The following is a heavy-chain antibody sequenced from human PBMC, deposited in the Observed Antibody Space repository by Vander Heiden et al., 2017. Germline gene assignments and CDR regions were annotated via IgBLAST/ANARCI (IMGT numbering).Heavy chain of an antibody. D-gene: IGHD4-17*01. CDR2: ISYDGSNK. V-gene: IGHV3-30*18. Sequence: QVQLVEPGGGVVQPGRSLRLSCAASGLTFSGYGMHGVRQAPGKGLEWVAVISYDGSNKYYADSVKGRFTISRDNSKNTLYLQMNSLRAEDTAVYYCAKPVGDYEAGFDYWGQGTLVTVSS. J-gene: IGHJ4*02. CDR3: AKPVGDYEAGFDY. CDR1: GLTFSGYG.